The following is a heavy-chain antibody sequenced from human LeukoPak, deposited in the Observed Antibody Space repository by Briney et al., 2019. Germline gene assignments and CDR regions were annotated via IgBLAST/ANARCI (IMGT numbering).Heavy chain of an antibody. J-gene: IGHJ6*02. CDR2: ISYDGSNK. Sequence: GESLRLSCEVSGFTFTSYGMHWVRQAPGKGLEWVAVISYDGSNKYYADSVKGRFTISRDNSKNTLYLQMNSLRAEDTAVYYCARGPYYYGMDVWGQGTTVTVSS. V-gene: IGHV3-30*03. CDR1: GFTFTSYG. CDR3: ARGPYYYGMDV.